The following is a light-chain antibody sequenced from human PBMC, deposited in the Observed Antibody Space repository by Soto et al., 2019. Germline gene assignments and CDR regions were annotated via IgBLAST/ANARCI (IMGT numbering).Light chain of an antibody. CDR3: SSNAGRNNLV. Sequence: QSALTQPPSASGTPGQSVTIPCTGTSSDVGDYNYVSWYQQHPGKAPKLMIYEVSRRPSGVPDRFSGSKSGNTASLTASGLQAEDEADYYCSSNAGRNNLVFGGGTKVTV. CDR1: SSDVGDYNY. V-gene: IGLV2-8*01. CDR2: EVS. J-gene: IGLJ2*01.